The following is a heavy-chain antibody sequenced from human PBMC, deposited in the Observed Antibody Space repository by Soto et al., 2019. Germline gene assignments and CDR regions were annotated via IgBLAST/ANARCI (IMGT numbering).Heavy chain of an antibody. V-gene: IGHV4-34*01. CDR1: GGSFSGYY. CDR3: ARGSYSSSWYYYYYGMDV. CDR2: INHSGST. Sequence: SETLSLTCAVYGGSFSGYYWSWIRQPPGKGLEWIGEINHSGSTNYNPSLKSRATISVDTSKNQFSLKLSSVTAADTAVYYCARGSYSSSWYYYYYGMDVWGQGTTVTVSS. J-gene: IGHJ6*02. D-gene: IGHD6-13*01.